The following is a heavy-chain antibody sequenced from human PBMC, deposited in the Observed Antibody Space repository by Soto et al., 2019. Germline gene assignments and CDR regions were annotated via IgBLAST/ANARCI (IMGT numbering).Heavy chain of an antibody. CDR1: RYTFTSYA. J-gene: IGHJ1*01. CDR2: SNACNGNT. D-gene: IGHD5-18*01. Sequence: SVKVSSKASRYTFTSYAMHWVRQAPGQRLEWRGFSNACNGNTKYPHKFQGRVSITRHTSASTAYMKLSSLRSEETAVYYGARGAQPHPGGYRCGYYFHXWGQGTLVTVSX. CDR3: ARGAQPHPGGYRCGYYFHX. V-gene: IGHV1-3*01.